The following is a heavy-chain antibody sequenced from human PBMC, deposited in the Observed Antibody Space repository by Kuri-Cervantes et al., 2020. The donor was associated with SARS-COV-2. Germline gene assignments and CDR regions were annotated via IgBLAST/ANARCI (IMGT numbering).Heavy chain of an antibody. CDR1: GGSISSYY. V-gene: IGHV4-4*07. J-gene: IGHJ4*01. D-gene: IGHD3-3*01. Sequence: ESLKISCTVSGGSISSYYWSWIRQPAGKGLEWIGRIYTSGSTKYNPSLKSRVTMSVDTSKNQFSLKLSSVTAADTAVYYCARDYHRSGYLYYFDYWGHRTLVTVSS. CDR3: ARDYHRSGYLYYFDY. CDR2: IYTSGST.